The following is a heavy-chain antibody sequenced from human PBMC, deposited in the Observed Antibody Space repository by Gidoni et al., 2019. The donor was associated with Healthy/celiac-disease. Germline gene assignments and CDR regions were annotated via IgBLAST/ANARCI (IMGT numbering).Heavy chain of an antibody. Sequence: FSGYYWSWIRQPPGTGLEWIGEINHSGSTNYNPSLKSRVTISVDTSKNQFSLKLSSVTAADTAVYYCVGSYGGYFDYWGQGTLVTVSS. D-gene: IGHD2-8*01. V-gene: IGHV4-34*01. CDR1: FSGYY. CDR2: INHSGST. CDR3: VGSYGGYFDY. J-gene: IGHJ4*02.